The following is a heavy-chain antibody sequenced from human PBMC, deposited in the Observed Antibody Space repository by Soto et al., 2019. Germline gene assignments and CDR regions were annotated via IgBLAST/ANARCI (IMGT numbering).Heavy chain of an antibody. Sequence: PSETLSLTCTVSGGSISSYYCSWIRQPPGKGLEWIGYIYYSGSTNYNPSLKSRVTISVDTSKNQFSLKLSSVTAADTAVYYCARGGSYYDFWSGYYTGHYYYYGMDVWGQGTTVTVSS. CDR1: GGSISSYY. CDR2: IYYSGST. CDR3: ARGGSYYDFWSGYYTGHYYYYGMDV. V-gene: IGHV4-59*01. J-gene: IGHJ6*02. D-gene: IGHD3-3*01.